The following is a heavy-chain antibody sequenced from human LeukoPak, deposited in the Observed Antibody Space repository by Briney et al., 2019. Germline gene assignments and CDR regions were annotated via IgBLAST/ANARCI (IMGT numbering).Heavy chain of an antibody. J-gene: IGHJ3*01. V-gene: IGHV4-34*01. CDR3: ARQFLVGSTFHAFDL. Sequence: SETLSLTCAVYGGSFSDYYWSWIRQPPGKGLEWIGEINHSGSTNYDPSLKSRVTISVDTSKNQFSLKLSSVTAADMAVYFCARQFLVGSTFHAFDLWGQGTRVTVSS. CDR1: GGSFSDYY. CDR2: INHSGST. D-gene: IGHD1-26*01.